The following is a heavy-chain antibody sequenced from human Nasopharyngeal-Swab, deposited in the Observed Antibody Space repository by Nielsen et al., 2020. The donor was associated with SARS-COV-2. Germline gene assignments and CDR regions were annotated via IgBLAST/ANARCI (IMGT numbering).Heavy chain of an antibody. CDR2: ISSSSSNI. D-gene: IGHD3-9*01. CDR3: ARGISYYDILTGYYGRGAYYFDY. CDR1: GFTFSSYS. Sequence: GESLKISCAASGFTFSSYSMNWVRQAPGKGLEWASYISSSSSNIYHADSVKGRFTISRDNAKNSLYLQMNSLRDEDTAVYYCARGISYYDILTGYYGRGAYYFDYWGQGTLVTVSS. J-gene: IGHJ4*02. V-gene: IGHV3-48*02.